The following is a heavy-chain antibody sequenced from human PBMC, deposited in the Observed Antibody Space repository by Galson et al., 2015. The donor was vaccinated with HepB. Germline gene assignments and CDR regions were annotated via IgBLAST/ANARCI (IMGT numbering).Heavy chain of an antibody. CDR2: ISYDGSNK. CDR1: GFTFSSYA. CDR3: ARAPGYFDY. V-gene: IGHV3-30*04. J-gene: IGHJ4*02. Sequence: SLRLSCAASGFTFSSYAMHWVRQAPGKGLEWVAVISYDGSNKYYADSVKGRFTISRDNSKNTLYLQMNSLRAEDTAVYYCARAPGYFDYWGQGTLVTGSS. D-gene: IGHD7-27*01.